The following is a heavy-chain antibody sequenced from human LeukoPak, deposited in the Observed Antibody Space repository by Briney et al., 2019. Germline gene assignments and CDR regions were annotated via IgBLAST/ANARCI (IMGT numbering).Heavy chain of an antibody. V-gene: IGHV3-23*01. CDR3: AKGTSSLNYDAFDI. CDR2: ISFIIST. Sequence: GGSLRLSCAASGFNFSSFGVNWVRQGPGKGLEWVSGISFIISTWSADSVKGRFTISRDNSKNTVYLQMNSLRDDDTAVYYCAKGTSSLNYDAFDIWGQGTLVTVSS. D-gene: IGHD6-19*01. J-gene: IGHJ3*02. CDR1: GFNFSSFG.